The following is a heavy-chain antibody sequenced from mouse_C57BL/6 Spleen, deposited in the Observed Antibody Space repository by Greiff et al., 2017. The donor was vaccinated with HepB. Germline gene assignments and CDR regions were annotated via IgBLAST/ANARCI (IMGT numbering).Heavy chain of an antibody. CDR2: INPYNGGT. V-gene: IGHV1-19*01. CDR3: ARSDYDYDAAMDY. Sequence: EVQLQQSGPVLVKPGASVKMSCKASGYTFTDYYMNWVKQSHGKSLEWIGVINPYNGGTSYNQKFKGKATLTVDKSSSTAYMELNSLTSEDSAVYYCARSDYDYDAAMDYWGQGTSVTVSS. J-gene: IGHJ4*01. CDR1: GYTFTDYY. D-gene: IGHD2-4*01.